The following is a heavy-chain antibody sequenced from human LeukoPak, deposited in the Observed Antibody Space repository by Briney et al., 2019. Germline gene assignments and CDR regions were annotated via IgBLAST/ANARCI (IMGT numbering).Heavy chain of an antibody. CDR3: ARGTLRYFDLLYEAPYYYGMDV. V-gene: IGHV4-39*01. CDR1: VGSISSLSYY. Sequence: SQTLSLTCTVSVGSISSLSYYCGWIRQPPGRGLEWIGRIYYSGSTYYNPSLKSRVTMSVDTSNNQFSLKLSSVTAADTAVYYCARGTLRYFDLLYEAPYYYGMDVWGQGTTVTVSS. J-gene: IGHJ6*02. D-gene: IGHD3-9*01. CDR2: IYYSGST.